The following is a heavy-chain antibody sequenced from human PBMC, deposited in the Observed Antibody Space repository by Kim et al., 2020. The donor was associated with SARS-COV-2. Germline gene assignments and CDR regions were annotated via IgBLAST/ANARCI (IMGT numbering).Heavy chain of an antibody. CDR1: GFTFSSYA. Sequence: GGSLRLSCAASGFTFSSYAMHWVRQAPGKGLEWVAVISYDGSNKYYADSVKGRFTISRDNSKNTLYLQMNSLRAEDTAVYYCARDPDRYFDWLLSSRVCDYWGQGTLVTVSS. V-gene: IGHV3-30-3*01. CDR3: ARDPDRYFDWLLSSRVCDY. CDR2: ISYDGSNK. D-gene: IGHD3-9*01. J-gene: IGHJ4*02.